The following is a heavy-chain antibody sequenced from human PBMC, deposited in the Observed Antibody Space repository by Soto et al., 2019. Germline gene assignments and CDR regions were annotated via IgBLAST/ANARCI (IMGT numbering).Heavy chain of an antibody. CDR1: GYSFTSNW. Sequence: GESLKISCQGFGYSFTSNWIGWVRQMPGKGLEWMGIINPVDSDIKYSPSFQGQVTISADKSIGTTYLQWNSLKASDTAMYYCARHQRDDAYRNIDCWDQVTLVIVS. D-gene: IGHD3-16*01. V-gene: IGHV5-51*01. J-gene: IGHJ4*02. CDR2: INPVDSDI. CDR3: ARHQRDDAYRNIDC.